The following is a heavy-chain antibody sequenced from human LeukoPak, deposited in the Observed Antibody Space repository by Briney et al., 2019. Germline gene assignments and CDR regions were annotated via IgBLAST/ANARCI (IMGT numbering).Heavy chain of an antibody. J-gene: IGHJ4*02. V-gene: IGHV3-30-3*01. CDR3: ARDAMTAVTNLVY. CDR2: ISYDGSNK. Sequence: GCSLRLSRAASGFSFSRYAMQRVRQAPATGLEWVAVISYDGSNKYYADAVKGRFTISRDNSKNPLYLQMNSLRAEDTGVYYCARDAMTAVTNLVYWGQGTLVTVSS. CDR1: GFSFSRYA. D-gene: IGHD4-17*01.